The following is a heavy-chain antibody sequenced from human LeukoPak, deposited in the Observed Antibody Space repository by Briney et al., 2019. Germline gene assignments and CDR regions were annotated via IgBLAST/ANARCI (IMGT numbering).Heavy chain of an antibody. CDR3: ARGVTIFGVVISRPYYFDY. CDR1: GGSFSGYY. CDR2: INHSGST. D-gene: IGHD3-3*01. J-gene: IGHJ4*02. V-gene: IGHV4-34*01. Sequence: SETLSLTCAVYGGSFSGYYWSWIRQPPGKGLEWIGEINHSGSTSYNPSLKSRVTISVDTSKNQFSLKLSSVTAADTAVYYCARGVTIFGVVISRPYYFDYWGQGTLVTVSS.